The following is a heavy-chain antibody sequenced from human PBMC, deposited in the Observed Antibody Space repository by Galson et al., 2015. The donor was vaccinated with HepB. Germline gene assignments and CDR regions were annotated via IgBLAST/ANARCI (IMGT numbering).Heavy chain of an antibody. CDR1: GGSISSGGYY. V-gene: IGHV4-31*03. CDR2: IYYSGSA. D-gene: IGHD2-15*01. J-gene: IGHJ4*02. Sequence: TLSLTCTVSGGSISSGGYYWSWIRQHPGKGLEWIGYIYYSGSAYYNPSLKSRVTISADTSKNQFSLKLSSVTAADTAVYYCARDSGGSCYGVWGQGTLVTVSS. CDR3: ARDSGGSCYGV.